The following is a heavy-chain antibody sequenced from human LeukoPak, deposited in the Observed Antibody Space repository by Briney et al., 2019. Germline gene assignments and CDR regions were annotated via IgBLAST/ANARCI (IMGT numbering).Heavy chain of an antibody. CDR3: ARFRRVYGDYRFDY. Sequence: GGSLRLSCKASGFIFSTYWMSWVRQAPGKGLKWVASIKEDESEKYYVDSVDGRFTISRDNAEHSLYLQMNSLRAEDTAFYYCARFRRVYGDYRFDYWGQGLLVAVSS. D-gene: IGHD4-17*01. CDR2: IKEDESEK. CDR1: GFIFSTYW. V-gene: IGHV3-7*01. J-gene: IGHJ4*02.